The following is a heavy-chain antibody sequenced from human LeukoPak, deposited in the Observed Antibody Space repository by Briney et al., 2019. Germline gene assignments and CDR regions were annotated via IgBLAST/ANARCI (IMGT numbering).Heavy chain of an antibody. V-gene: IGHV3-7*01. CDR2: IKKDGSEK. J-gene: IGHJ4*02. D-gene: IGHD5-12*01. Sequence: GGSLRLSCAASGFIFSSYWMSWIRQAPGKGLEWVANIKKDGSEKYYVDSVKGRFTISRDNAKNSLYLQMNSLRAEDTAVYYCAKYGNSGYDYDYWGQGTLVTVSS. CDR1: GFIFSSYW. CDR3: AKYGNSGYDYDY.